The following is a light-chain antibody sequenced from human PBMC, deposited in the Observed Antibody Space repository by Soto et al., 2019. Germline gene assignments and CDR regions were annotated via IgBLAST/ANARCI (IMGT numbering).Light chain of an antibody. CDR3: QHRTDWLT. V-gene: IGKV3-11*01. CDR2: GAS. Sequence: EIVLTQSPATLSLSPGERATLSCRASQSVSSYLAWYQHKPGQAPRLVIYGASHRASGIPARFSGSGSGTDFTLTSSSLEPEDFAVYYCQHRTDWLTFGGGTKVEIK. CDR1: QSVSSY. J-gene: IGKJ4*01.